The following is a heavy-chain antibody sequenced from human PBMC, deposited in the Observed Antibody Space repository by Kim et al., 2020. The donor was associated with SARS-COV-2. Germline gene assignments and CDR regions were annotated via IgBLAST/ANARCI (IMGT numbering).Heavy chain of an antibody. V-gene: IGHV4-31*03. D-gene: IGHD3-10*01. J-gene: IGHJ4*02. CDR3: ARTVHMVRGVSLSPSFDY. CDR1: GGSISSGGYY. CDR2: IYYSGST. Sequence: SETLSLTCTVSGGSISSGGYYWSWIRQHPGKGLEWIGYIYYSGSTYYNPSLKSRVTISVDTSKNQFSLKLSSVTAADTAVYYCARTVHMVRGVSLSPSFDYWGQGTLVTVSS.